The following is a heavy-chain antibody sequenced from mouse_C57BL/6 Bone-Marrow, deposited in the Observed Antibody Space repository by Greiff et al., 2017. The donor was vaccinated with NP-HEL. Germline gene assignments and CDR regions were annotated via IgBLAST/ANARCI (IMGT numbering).Heavy chain of an antibody. J-gene: IGHJ2*01. Sequence: VQLQQSGAELVKPGASVKLSCKASGYTFTSYWMHWVKQRPGQGLEWIGMIHPNSGSTNYNEKFKSKATLTVDKSSSTAYMQRSSLTSEDSAVYYCAIITTVVATDFDYWGQGTTLTVSS. CDR2: IHPNSGST. CDR1: GYTFTSYW. V-gene: IGHV1-64*01. D-gene: IGHD1-1*01. CDR3: AIITTVVATDFDY.